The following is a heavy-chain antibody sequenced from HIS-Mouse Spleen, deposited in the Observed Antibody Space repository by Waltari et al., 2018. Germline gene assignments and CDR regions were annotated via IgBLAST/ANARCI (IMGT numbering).Heavy chain of an antibody. CDR1: GGSISSSSYY. D-gene: IGHD6-6*01. CDR2: IYYSGRT. V-gene: IGHV4-39*07. J-gene: IGHJ4*02. Sequence: QLQLQESGPGLVKPSETLSLTCTVSGGSISSSSYYWGWIRQPPGKGLEWIGSIYYSGRTYYNPSLRSRVTISVDPSKNQFSLKLSSVTAADTAVYYCASRYSSSSQFGYWGQGTLVTVSS. CDR3: ASRYSSSSQFGY.